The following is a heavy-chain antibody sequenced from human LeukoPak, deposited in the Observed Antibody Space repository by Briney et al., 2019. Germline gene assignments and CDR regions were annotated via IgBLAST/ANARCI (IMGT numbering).Heavy chain of an antibody. D-gene: IGHD6-13*01. CDR3: ATAPLAAAGRFDY. Sequence: ASVKVFCKGSGYTLTELSMHWVRQAPGKGLEWMGGFDPEDGETIYAQKFQGRVTMTEDTSTDTAYMELSSLRSEDTAVYYCATAPLAAAGRFDYWGQGTLVTVSS. V-gene: IGHV1-24*01. J-gene: IGHJ4*02. CDR1: GYTLTELS. CDR2: FDPEDGET.